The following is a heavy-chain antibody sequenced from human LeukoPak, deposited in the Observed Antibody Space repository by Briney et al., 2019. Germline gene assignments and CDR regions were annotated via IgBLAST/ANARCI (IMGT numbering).Heavy chain of an antibody. CDR3: ARQPANTAAFDI. V-gene: IGHV4-59*08. CDR1: GGSINTYY. Sequence: SETLSLTCTVSGGSINTYYWSWIRQPPGKGLEWIAYVRDNGESNYNPSLKSRVAISLDTANSQISLRLNFVTAADTAIYYCARQPANTAAFDIWGLGTMVTVSS. CDR2: VRDNGES. D-gene: IGHD5-18*01. J-gene: IGHJ3*02.